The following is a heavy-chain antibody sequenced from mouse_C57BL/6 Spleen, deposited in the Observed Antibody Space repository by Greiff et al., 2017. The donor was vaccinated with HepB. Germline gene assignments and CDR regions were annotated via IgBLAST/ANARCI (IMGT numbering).Heavy chain of an antibody. CDR1: GFTFSSYA. D-gene: IGHD1-1*01. CDR3: ARERGSSHGGAIDY. CDR2: ISDGGSYT. J-gene: IGHJ4*01. V-gene: IGHV5-4*01. Sequence: EVMLVESGGGLVKPGGSLKLSCAASGFTFSSYAMSWVRQTPEKRLEWVATISDGGSYTYYPDNVKGRFTISRDNAKNNLYLKMRHHKSEDTAMFYCARERGSSHGGAIDYWGQGTSVTVSS.